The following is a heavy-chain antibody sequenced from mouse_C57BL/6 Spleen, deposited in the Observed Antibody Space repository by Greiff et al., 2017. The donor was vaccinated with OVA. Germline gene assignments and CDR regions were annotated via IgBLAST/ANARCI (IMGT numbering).Heavy chain of an antibody. D-gene: IGHD2-1*01. Sequence: VQLQQPGAELVKPGASVKLSCKASGYTFTSYWMQWVKQRPGQGLEWIGEIDPSDSYTNYNQKFKGKATLTVDTSSSTAYMQLSSLTSEDSAVYYCARSGIVAYGNVFAYWGQGTLVTVSA. CDR3: ARSGIVAYGNVFAY. CDR2: IDPSDSYT. V-gene: IGHV1-50*01. J-gene: IGHJ3*01. CDR1: GYTFTSYW.